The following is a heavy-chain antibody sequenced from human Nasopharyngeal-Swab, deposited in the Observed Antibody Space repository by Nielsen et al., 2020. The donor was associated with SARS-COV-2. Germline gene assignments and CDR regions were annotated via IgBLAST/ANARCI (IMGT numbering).Heavy chain of an antibody. CDR1: GYTFTSYY. D-gene: IGHD3-22*01. J-gene: IGHJ4*02. CDR3: AREVIPWYYDSSGYSKGFDY. V-gene: IGHV1-46*01. CDR2: INPSGGST. Sequence: ASVKVSCKASGYTFTSYYMHWVRQAPGQGLEWMGIINPSGGSTSYAQKFQGRVTMTRDTSTSTVYMELSSLRSEDTAVYYCAREVIPWYYDSSGYSKGFDYWGQGTLVTVSS.